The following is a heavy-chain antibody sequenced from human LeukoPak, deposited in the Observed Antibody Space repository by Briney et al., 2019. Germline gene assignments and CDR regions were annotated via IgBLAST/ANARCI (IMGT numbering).Heavy chain of an antibody. V-gene: IGHV4-4*07. D-gene: IGHD3-10*01. CDR3: ARSQFYGSGSYQGRWFDP. CDR2: IYPSGNT. Sequence: SETLSLTCTVSRGSTSTYYWSWIRQPAGKGLEWIGRIYPSGNTNFNPSLMSRVTMSIDTSKNQFSLKLTSVTAADTAVYYCARSQFYGSGSYQGRWFDPWGQGTLVTVSS. J-gene: IGHJ5*02. CDR1: RGSTSTYY.